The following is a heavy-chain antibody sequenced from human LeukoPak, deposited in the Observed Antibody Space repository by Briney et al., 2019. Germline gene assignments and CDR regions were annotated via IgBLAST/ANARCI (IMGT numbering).Heavy chain of an antibody. CDR1: GGSFSDFY. Sequence: PSETLSLTCAVYGGSFSDFYWSWIRQPPGKGLEWIGEINHSGSTNYNPSLKSRVTISVDTSKNQFSLKLSSVTAADTAVYYCASTGGVVVPAASKPSTSRSFDIWGQGTMVTVSS. V-gene: IGHV4-34*01. D-gene: IGHD2-2*01. CDR2: INHSGST. J-gene: IGHJ3*02. CDR3: ASTGGVVVPAASKPSTSRSFDI.